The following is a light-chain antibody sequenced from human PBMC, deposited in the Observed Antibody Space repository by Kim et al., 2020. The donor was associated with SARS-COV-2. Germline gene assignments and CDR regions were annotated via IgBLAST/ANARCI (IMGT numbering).Light chain of an antibody. CDR3: QQASMFPLT. V-gene: IGKV1-12*01. J-gene: IGKJ4*01. CDR2: AAS. Sequence: ASIGDRVTITCRASQSISNWLAWYQQKPGKAPKLLISAASSLDGGVPSRFSGSGSGTDFTLTISSLQPEDFATYFCQQASMFPLTFGGGTKVDIK. CDR1: QSISNW.